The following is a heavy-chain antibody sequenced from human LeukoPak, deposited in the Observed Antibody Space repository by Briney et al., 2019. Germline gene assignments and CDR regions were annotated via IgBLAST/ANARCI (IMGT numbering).Heavy chain of an antibody. D-gene: IGHD3-3*01. J-gene: IGHJ4*02. CDR3: ARTADNDFWSGYYDY. V-gene: IGHV1-69*02. CDR1: GGTFSSYT. Sequence: ASVKVSCKASGGTFSSYTISWVRQAPGRGLEWMGRIIPILGIANYAQKFQGRVTITADKSTSTAYMELSSLRSEDTAVYYCARTADNDFWSGYYDYWGQGTLVTVSS. CDR2: IIPILGIA.